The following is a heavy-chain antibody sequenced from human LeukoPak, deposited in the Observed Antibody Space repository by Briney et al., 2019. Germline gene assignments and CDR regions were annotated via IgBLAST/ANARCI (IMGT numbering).Heavy chain of an antibody. D-gene: IGHD6-19*01. CDR1: GFVFSSYD. CDR2: ISYDGSNK. Sequence: GGSLRLSCTASGFVFSSYDMHWVRQAPGKGLERVAVISYDGSNKYYADSVKGRFTISRDNSKNTLFLQMNSLRPEDTAVYYCARSSGWSFDHWGQGTLVTVSS. V-gene: IGHV3-30*03. J-gene: IGHJ4*02. CDR3: ARSSGWSFDH.